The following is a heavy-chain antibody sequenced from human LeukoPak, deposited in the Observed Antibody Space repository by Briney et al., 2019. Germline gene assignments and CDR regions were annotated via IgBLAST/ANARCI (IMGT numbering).Heavy chain of an antibody. D-gene: IGHD2-15*01. CDR1: GFTFSSYA. CDR3: ASGEGYCPY. CDR2: IPYGGGNK. V-gene: IGHV3-30-3*01. Sequence: GGSLRLSCAASGFTFSSYAMHWVRQAPGKGLEWVAVIPYGGGNKYYADSVKGRFTISRDNSKNTLYLQMNSLRAEDTAVYYCASGEGYCPYWGQGTLVTVSS. J-gene: IGHJ4*02.